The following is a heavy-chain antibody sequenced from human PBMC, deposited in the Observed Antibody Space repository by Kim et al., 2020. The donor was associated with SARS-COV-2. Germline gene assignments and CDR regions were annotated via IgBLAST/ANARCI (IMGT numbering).Heavy chain of an antibody. Sequence: SETLSLTCAVYGGSFSGYYWSWIRQPPGKGLEWIGEINHSGSTNYNPSLKSRVTISVDTSKNQFSLKLSSVTAADTDVYYCARDFRLVKSNWFDPWGQGTLVTVSS. J-gene: IGHJ5*02. CDR3: ARDFRLVKSNWFDP. V-gene: IGHV4-34*01. D-gene: IGHD3-9*01. CDR2: INHSGST. CDR1: GGSFSGYY.